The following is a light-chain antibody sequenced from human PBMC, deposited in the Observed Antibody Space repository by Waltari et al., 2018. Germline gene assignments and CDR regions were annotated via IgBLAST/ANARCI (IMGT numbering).Light chain of an antibody. V-gene: IGLV2-14*03. CDR2: DVS. Sequence: QSALTQPSSVSGSPGQSLTIPCPGTSSDVGGYSFCTWYQQHPGKAPKLMIYDVSNRPSGISDRFSGSKSGNTASLTIAGLQAEDEADYYCSSYTSVSTWVFGGGTKLTVL. J-gene: IGLJ3*02. CDR1: SSDVGGYSF. CDR3: SSYTSVSTWV.